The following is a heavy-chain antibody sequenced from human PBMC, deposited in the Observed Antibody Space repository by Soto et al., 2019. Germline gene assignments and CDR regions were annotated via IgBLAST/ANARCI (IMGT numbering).Heavy chain of an antibody. J-gene: IGHJ4*02. CDR2: IYYSGST. Sequence: QVQLQESGPGLVKPSQTLSLTCTVSGGSISSGGYYWSWIRQHPGKGLAWIGYIYYSGSTYYNPSLKSRVTISVDTSKNQFSLKLSSVTAADTAVYYCARGTHRYYDFWSGYGRWGQGTLVTVSS. CDR1: GGSISSGGYY. D-gene: IGHD3-3*01. CDR3: ARGTHRYYDFWSGYGR. V-gene: IGHV4-31*03.